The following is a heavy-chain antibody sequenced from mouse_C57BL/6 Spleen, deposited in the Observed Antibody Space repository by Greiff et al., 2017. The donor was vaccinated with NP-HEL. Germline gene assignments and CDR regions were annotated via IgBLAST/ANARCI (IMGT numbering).Heavy chain of an antibody. CDR2: IFPGSGST. D-gene: IGHD1-1*01. CDR1: GYTFTDYY. Sequence: VKVVESGPELVKPGASVKISCKASGYTFTDYYINWVKQRPGQGLEWIGWIFPGSGSTYYNEKFKGKATLTVDKSSSTAYMLLSSLTSEDSAVYFCARSRGEPTTVFDYWGQGTTLTVSS. J-gene: IGHJ2*01. V-gene: IGHV1-75*01. CDR3: ARSRGEPTTVFDY.